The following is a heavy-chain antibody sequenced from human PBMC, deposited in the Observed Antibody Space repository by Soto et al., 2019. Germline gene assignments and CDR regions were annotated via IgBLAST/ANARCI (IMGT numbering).Heavy chain of an antibody. Sequence: WASVKVSCKVSGYTLTELSMHWVRQAPGKGLEWMGGFDPEDGETIYAQKFQGRVTMTEDTSTDTAYMELSSLRSEDTAVYYCATVPLSRIAVAGTEAWDYRGQGPLVTVSS. D-gene: IGHD6-19*01. CDR2: FDPEDGET. J-gene: IGHJ4*02. V-gene: IGHV1-24*01. CDR1: GYTLTELS. CDR3: ATVPLSRIAVAGTEAWDY.